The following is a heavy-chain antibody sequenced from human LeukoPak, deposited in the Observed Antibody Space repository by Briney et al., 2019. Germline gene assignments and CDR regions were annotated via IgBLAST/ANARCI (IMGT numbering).Heavy chain of an antibody. CDR3: ARDASGEYYYDSSGYYRLPHYFDY. V-gene: IGHV1-18*01. D-gene: IGHD3-22*01. CDR2: ISAYNGNT. J-gene: IGHJ4*02. CDR1: GYTFTSYG. Sequence: EASVKVSCKASGYTFTSYGISWVRQAPGQGLEWMGWISAYNGNTNYAQKLQGRVTMTTDTSTSTAYMELRSLRADDTAVYYCARDASGEYYYDSSGYYRLPHYFDYWGQGTLVTVSS.